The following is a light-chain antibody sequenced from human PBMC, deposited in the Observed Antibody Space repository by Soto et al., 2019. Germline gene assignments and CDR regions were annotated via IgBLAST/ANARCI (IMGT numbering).Light chain of an antibody. CDR1: QSFSSSY. Sequence: ESVLTQSPGTLSLSPGERATLSCRASQSFSSSYLAWYQQKPGQAPRLLIYGASSRATGIPDRFSGSGSGTDFTLTISRLEPEDFAVYYCQQYGGSEITFGQGTRLEIK. CDR3: QQYGGSEIT. J-gene: IGKJ5*01. V-gene: IGKV3-20*01. CDR2: GAS.